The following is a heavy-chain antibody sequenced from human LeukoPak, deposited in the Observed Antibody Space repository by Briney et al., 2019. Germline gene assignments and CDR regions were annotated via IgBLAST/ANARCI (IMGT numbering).Heavy chain of an antibody. D-gene: IGHD3-9*01. CDR1: GGTFSSYA. Sequence: SVKVSCKASGGTFSSYAISWVRQAPGQGFEWMGRIIPILGIANYAQKFQGRVTITADKSTSTAYMELSSLRSEDTAVYYCARGRRYFDWLPYFDYWGQGTLVTVSS. CDR2: IIPILGIA. V-gene: IGHV1-69*04. J-gene: IGHJ4*02. CDR3: ARGRRYFDWLPYFDY.